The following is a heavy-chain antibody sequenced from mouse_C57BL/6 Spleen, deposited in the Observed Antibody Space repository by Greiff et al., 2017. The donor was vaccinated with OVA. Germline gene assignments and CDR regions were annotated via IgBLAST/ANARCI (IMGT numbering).Heavy chain of an antibody. CDR1: GYAFSSSW. J-gene: IGHJ4*01. CDR3: AREARTYAMDY. Sequence: QVQLQQSGPELVKPGASVKISCKASGYAFSSSWMNWVKQRPGKGLEWIGRIYPGDGDTNYNGKFKGKATLTADKSSSTAYMQLSSLTSEDSAVYFCAREARTYAMDYWGQGTSVTVSS. V-gene: IGHV1-82*01. CDR2: IYPGDGDT.